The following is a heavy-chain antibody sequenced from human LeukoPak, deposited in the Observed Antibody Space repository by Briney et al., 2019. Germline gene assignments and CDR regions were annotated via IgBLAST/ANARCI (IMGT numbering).Heavy chain of an antibody. D-gene: IGHD3-16*01. CDR3: ARADRVDGGPYLIGP. CDR2: INPKIGGT. Sequence: GASLKDSSNTPGYRFTDYNMHWVRQAPGQGVEGVGCINPKIGGTSSAQKFQGGVTMTTAPSITTVYLEVRWLSSHDTAIYYWARADRVDGGPYLIGPWGQGTLVPVSP. J-gene: IGHJ5*02. CDR1: GYRFTDYN. V-gene: IGHV1-2*02.